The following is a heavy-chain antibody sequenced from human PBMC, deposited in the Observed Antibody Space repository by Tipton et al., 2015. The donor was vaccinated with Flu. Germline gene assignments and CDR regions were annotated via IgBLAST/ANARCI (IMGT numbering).Heavy chain of an antibody. J-gene: IGHJ6*02. D-gene: IGHD2-15*01. V-gene: IGHV4-59*12. CDR1: GGSISSYY. Sequence: TLSLTCTVSGGSISSYYWSWIRQPPGKGLEWIGYIYYSGSTNYNPSLKSRVTISVDTSKNQFSLKLSSVTAADTAVYYCAREFGNCSGGSCYSYKHYYGMDVWVQGTTVTVSS. CDR2: IYYSGST. CDR3: AREFGNCSGGSCYSYKHYYGMDV.